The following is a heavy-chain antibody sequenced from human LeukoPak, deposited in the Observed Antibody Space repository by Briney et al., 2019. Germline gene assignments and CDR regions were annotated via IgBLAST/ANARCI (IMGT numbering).Heavy chain of an antibody. V-gene: IGHV3-48*02. CDR1: GFTFSHYG. Sequence: GGSLRLSCAASGFTFSHYGMTWVRQAPGKGLEWIAFISGSSSDIYYADSVKGRFTISRDNAKTSLYLHMNSLRDEDTAVYYCARDAWIQLLKSLDYWGGGTLVTVSS. J-gene: IGHJ4*02. CDR3: ARDAWIQLLKSLDY. D-gene: IGHD5-18*01. CDR2: ISGSSSDI.